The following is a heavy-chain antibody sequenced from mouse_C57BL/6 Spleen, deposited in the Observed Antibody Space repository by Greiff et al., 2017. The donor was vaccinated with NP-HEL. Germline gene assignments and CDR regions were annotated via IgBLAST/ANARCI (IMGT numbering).Heavy chain of an antibody. CDR1: GFTFSSYA. J-gene: IGHJ1*03. CDR3: ARGGGYDRGAYWYFDV. D-gene: IGHD2-2*01. V-gene: IGHV5-4*01. CDR2: ISDGGSYT. Sequence: EVHLVESGGGLVKPGGSLKLSCAASGFTFSSYAMSWVRQTPEKRLEWVATISDGGSYTYYPDNVKGRFTISRDNAKNNLYLQMSHLKSEDTAMYYCARGGGYDRGAYWYFDVWGTGTTVTVSS.